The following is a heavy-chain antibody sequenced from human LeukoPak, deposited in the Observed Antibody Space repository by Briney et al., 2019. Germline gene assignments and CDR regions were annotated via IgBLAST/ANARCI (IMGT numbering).Heavy chain of an antibody. D-gene: IGHD3-16*01. Sequence: RGESLKISCKGSGYSFTNYWIGWVRQMPGKGLEWMGIIYPGDSDTRYSPSFQGQVTISADKSISTAYLQWSSLKASDTAMYYCATLGATFGGILGTDAEYFQHWGQGTLVTVSS. CDR2: IYPGDSDT. V-gene: IGHV5-51*01. J-gene: IGHJ1*01. CDR3: ATLGATFGGILGTDAEYFQH. CDR1: GYSFTNYW.